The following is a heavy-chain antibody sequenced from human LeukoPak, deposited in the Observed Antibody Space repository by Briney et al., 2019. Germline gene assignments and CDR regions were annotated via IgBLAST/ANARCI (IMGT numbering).Heavy chain of an antibody. Sequence: HPGGSLRLSCAASGFTFSSYAMSWVRQAPGKGLEWVANINEDGGAKHYVDSVKGRFTISRDNAKNSLYLQMNSLRAEDTAMYYCARNILHTGGFWGQGTLVTVSS. CDR2: INEDGGAK. V-gene: IGHV3-7*01. D-gene: IGHD2-8*02. CDR1: GFTFSSYA. J-gene: IGHJ4*01. CDR3: ARNILHTGGF.